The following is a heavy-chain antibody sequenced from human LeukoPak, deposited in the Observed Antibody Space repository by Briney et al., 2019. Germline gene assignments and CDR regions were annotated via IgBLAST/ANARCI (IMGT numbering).Heavy chain of an antibody. CDR2: IYDSGST. CDR1: GGSIRSSSYY. V-gene: IGHV4-61*05. D-gene: IGHD3-16*01. J-gene: IGHJ4*02. Sequence: PSETLSLTCTVSGGSIRSSSYYWGWIRQPPGKGLEWIGYIYDSGSTYYHPSLKSRVTISVDTSKNQFSLRLSSATAADTAVYYCARGGVLKSVDYWGQGTLVTVSS. CDR3: ARGGVLKSVDY.